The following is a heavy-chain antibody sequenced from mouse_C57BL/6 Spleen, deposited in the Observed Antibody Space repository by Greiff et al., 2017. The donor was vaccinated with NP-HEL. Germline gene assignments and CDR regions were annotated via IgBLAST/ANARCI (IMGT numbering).Heavy chain of an antibody. CDR2: IDPSDSYT. D-gene: IGHD2-3*01. Sequence: VQLQQPGAELVMPGASVKLSCKASGYTFTSYWMHWVKQRPGQGLEWIGEIDPSDSYTNYNQKFKGKSTLTVDKSSSTAYMQLSSLTSEDSAVYYCARSDGYYVGYFDVWGTGTTVTVSS. V-gene: IGHV1-69*01. CDR1: GYTFTSYW. J-gene: IGHJ1*03. CDR3: ARSDGYYVGYFDV.